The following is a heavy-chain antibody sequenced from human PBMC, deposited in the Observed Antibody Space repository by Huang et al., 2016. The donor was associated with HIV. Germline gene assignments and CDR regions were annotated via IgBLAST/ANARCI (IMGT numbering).Heavy chain of an antibody. CDR3: AGDRGRHYYDTTGYRTYDGFDF. J-gene: IGHJ3*01. V-gene: IGHV1-18*04. CDR1: GYTFTDYG. CDR2: VSTSNRHT. D-gene: IGHD3-22*01. Sequence: QVQLVQSGAEVKKPGASVKVSCKASGYTFTDYGISWVRQAPGQGLEWGGLVSTSNRHTGYLQKDQGKVTMTPDTATSTAYMELRSLTSDDTAVYYGAGDRGRHYYDTTGYRTYDGFDFWGRGTMVSVSS.